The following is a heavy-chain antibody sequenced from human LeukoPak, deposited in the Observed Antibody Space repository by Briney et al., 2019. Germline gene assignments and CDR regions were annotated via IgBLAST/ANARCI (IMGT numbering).Heavy chain of an antibody. J-gene: IGHJ4*02. CDR3: AKSYNGYESKPDY. Sequence: GGSLRLSCAASGFTFSSYAMSWVRQAPGKGLEWVSSISNSGGRTFYTDSVKGRFTISRDNSKVTLYLQMNSLRAEDTAVYYCAKSYNGYESKPDYWGQGTLVTVSS. V-gene: IGHV3-23*01. CDR2: ISNSGGRT. CDR1: GFTFSSYA. D-gene: IGHD5-12*01.